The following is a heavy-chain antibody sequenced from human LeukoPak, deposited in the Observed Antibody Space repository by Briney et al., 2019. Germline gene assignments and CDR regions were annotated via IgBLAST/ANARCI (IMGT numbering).Heavy chain of an antibody. CDR1: GYSISSGYY. D-gene: IGHD3-16*01. J-gene: IGHJ3*02. CDR3: VGGPDAFDI. Sequence: SETLSLTCAVSGYSISSGYYWGWIRQPPGKGLAWIGSIYHSGSTYYNPSLKSRVTISLDTSKNRFSLKLSSVTAADTAVYYCVGGPDAFDIWGQGTMVTVSS. V-gene: IGHV4-38-2*01. CDR2: IYHSGST.